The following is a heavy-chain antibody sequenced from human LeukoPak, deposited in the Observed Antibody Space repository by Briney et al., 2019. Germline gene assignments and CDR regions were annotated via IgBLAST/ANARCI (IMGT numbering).Heavy chain of an antibody. J-gene: IGHJ4*02. CDR2: IYHSGST. CDR1: GGSISSGGYS. Sequence: SETLSLTCAVSGGSISSGGYSWSWIRQPPGKGLEWIGYIYHSGSTYYNPSLKNRVTMSVDTSKNQFSLKLSSVTAADTAVYYCARDVGGPTFDYWGQGTLVTVSS. CDR3: ARDVGGPTFDY. D-gene: IGHD2-15*01. V-gene: IGHV4-30-2*01.